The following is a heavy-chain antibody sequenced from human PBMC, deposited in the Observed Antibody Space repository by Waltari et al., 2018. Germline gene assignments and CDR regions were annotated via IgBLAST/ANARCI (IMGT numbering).Heavy chain of an antibody. V-gene: IGHV4-39*01. CDR3: AAYDFWSGYYD. D-gene: IGHD3-3*01. J-gene: IGHJ4*02. CDR2: IYYSGST. CDR1: GGSISSSSYY. Sequence: QLQLQESGPGLVKPSETLSLTCTVSGGSISSSSYYWGWIRQPPGKGLEWIGSIYYSGSTYYNPSLKSRVTISVDTSKNQFSLKLSSVTAADTAVYYCAAYDFWSGYYDWGQGTLVTVSS.